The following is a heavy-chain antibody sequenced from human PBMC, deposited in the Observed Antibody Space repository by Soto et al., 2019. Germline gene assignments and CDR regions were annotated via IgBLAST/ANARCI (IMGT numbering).Heavy chain of an antibody. D-gene: IGHD4-4*01. CDR2: VIPLFETT. J-gene: IGHJ6*02. V-gene: IGHV1-69*06. CDR1: GGAFSSYD. Sequence: QVQLVQSGAEVKKPGSSVKVSCKVSGGAFSSYDISWVRQAPGQGLDWMGGVIPLFETTNYAQKFQGRVTITADKSTSTAYMELSRRRSEDTAVYYCVRDITTGYYGMDVWGQGTTVTVSS. CDR3: VRDITTGYYGMDV.